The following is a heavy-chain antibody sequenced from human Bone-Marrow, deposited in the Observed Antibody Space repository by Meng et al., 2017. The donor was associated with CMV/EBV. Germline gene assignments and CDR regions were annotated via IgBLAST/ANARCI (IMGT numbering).Heavy chain of an antibody. CDR2: ISYDGSTK. J-gene: IGHJ3*02. V-gene: IGHV3-30-3*01. Sequence: GGSLRSSCAASGSTFSIFAMHWVRQAPGKGLEWVAIISYDGSTKYYADSVKGRFTVSRDDSKNTHYLQMNGLRAEDTAVYYWSRTLRDPNALDIWGQGTMVTVSS. CDR3: SRTLRDPNALDI. CDR1: GSTFSIFA.